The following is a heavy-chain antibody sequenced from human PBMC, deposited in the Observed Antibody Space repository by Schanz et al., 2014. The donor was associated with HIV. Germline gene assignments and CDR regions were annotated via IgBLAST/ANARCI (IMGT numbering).Heavy chain of an antibody. CDR3: ARGPVAVAYTESYGMDV. CDR1: GGAFNNYA. V-gene: IGHV1-69*06. J-gene: IGHJ6*02. Sequence: QVQLVQSGAEVKKPWTSVKVSCKTSGGAFNNYAISWLRQAPGQGFEWMGGIIPIFGTANYALNFQGRLTIDADKSTSTVYMELSSLRSEDTAVYYCARGPVAVAYTESYGMDVWGQGTTVTVSS. CDR2: IIPIFGTA. D-gene: IGHD6-19*01.